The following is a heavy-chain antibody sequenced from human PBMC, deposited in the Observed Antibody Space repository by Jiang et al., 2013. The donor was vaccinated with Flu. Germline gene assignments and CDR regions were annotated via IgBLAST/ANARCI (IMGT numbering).Heavy chain of an antibody. CDR3: ARDAYSSSKVPWYFDL. Sequence: ETLSLTCTVSGGSISSYYWSWIRQPAGKGLEWIGRIYYSGSTNYNPSLKSRVTISVDTSKNQFSLKLSSVTAADTAVYYCARDAYSSSKVPWYFDLWGRGTLVTVSS. J-gene: IGHJ2*01. CDR1: GGSISSYY. D-gene: IGHD6-6*01. V-gene: IGHV4-4*07. CDR2: IYYSGST.